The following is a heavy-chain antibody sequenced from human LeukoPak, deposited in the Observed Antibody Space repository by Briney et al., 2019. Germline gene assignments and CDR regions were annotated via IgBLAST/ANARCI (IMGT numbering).Heavy chain of an antibody. D-gene: IGHD4-23*01. V-gene: IGHV3-74*01. CDR2: INSDGSST. J-gene: IGHJ4*02. CDR3: ARDTYGGLDY. Sequence: GGSLRLSCAASGFTFSSYWMHWVSQAPGKRLVWVSRINSDGSSTTYADSVKGRFTISRDNVKNTLYLQMNSLRAEDTAVYYCARDTYGGLDYWGQGTLVTVSS. CDR1: GFTFSSYW.